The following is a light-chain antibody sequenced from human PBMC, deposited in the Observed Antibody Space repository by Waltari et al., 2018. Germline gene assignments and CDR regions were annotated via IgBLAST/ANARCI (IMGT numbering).Light chain of an antibody. CDR3: QQYDFYSLT. CDR2: DAS. Sequence: DIQMTQSPSTLSASEGDRVTITCRASHTINNYLAWYPQKPGKAPKVVIYDASSLESGVPSRFSCSGSGTEFTLTISSLQPDDFATYYCQQYDFYSLTFGGGTKVEIK. J-gene: IGKJ4*01. CDR1: HTINNY. V-gene: IGKV1-5*01.